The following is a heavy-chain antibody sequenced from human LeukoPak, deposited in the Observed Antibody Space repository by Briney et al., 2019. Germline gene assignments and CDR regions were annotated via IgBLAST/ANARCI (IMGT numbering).Heavy chain of an antibody. Sequence: GASVKVSCKASGYIFTSYYMHWVRQAPGQGLEWMGWINPNTGSTNFAQKFQGRIAMVRATSITTFYMELNSLRSDDTAVYYCARSVSISPMFDYWGQGTLVTVSS. D-gene: IGHD2-21*01. CDR2: INPNTGST. CDR1: GYIFTSYY. V-gene: IGHV1-2*02. J-gene: IGHJ4*02. CDR3: ARSVSISPMFDY.